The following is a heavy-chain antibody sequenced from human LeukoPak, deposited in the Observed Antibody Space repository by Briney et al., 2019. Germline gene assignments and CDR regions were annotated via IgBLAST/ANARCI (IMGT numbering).Heavy chain of an antibody. CDR2: IFSGGTT. V-gene: IGHV3-53*01. Sequence: GESLRLSCAASGFSVSMKYMTWVRQAPGKGLEWDSVIFSGGTTYYADSVKGRFTVSRDNSKNMTYLQMNSLRAEDAAVYYCARFSGPGMQHYYYYMDVWGTGTTVTVSS. J-gene: IGHJ6*03. CDR3: ARFSGPGMQHYYYYMDV. D-gene: IGHD3-10*01. CDR1: GFSVSMKY.